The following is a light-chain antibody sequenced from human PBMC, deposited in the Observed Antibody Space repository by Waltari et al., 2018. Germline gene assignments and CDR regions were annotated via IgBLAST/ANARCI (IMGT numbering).Light chain of an antibody. CDR3: CSYAGLGTYV. J-gene: IGLJ1*01. CDR1: SSDVGHYNL. V-gene: IGLV2-23*01. CDR2: ETT. Sequence: QSGLTQPASVSGSPGQSITISCPGTSSDVGHYNLVSWYQQYPGKAPKLMIYETTKRTSGVSDRFSGSKSGNTASLTISGLQAEDEADYYCCSYAGLGTYVFGTGTKVTVL.